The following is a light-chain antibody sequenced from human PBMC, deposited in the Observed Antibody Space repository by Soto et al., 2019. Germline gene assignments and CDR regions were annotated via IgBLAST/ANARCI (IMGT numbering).Light chain of an antibody. Sequence: QSALTQPESVSGSPGQSITIACTGTSSDVGGYTYVSWFQQHPGKAPKLMISEVSNRPSGVSNRFSASKSGNTASLTISWLQSEDEATYYCSSYSSSSTLVFGTGTKVTVL. CDR3: SSYSSSSTLV. V-gene: IGLV2-14*01. CDR1: SSDVGGYTY. J-gene: IGLJ1*01. CDR2: EVS.